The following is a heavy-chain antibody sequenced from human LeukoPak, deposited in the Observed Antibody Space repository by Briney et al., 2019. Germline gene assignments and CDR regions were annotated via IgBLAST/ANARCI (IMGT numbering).Heavy chain of an antibody. J-gene: IGHJ4*02. CDR2: INWNGGST. CDR3: ARVRTPYDFWSGSDFDY. V-gene: IGHV3-20*04. Sequence: PGGSLRLSCAASGFTFDDYGMSWVCQAPGKGLEWVSGINWNGGSTGYADSVKGRFTISRDNAKNSLYLQMNSLRAEDTALYYCARVRTPYDFWSGSDFDYWGQGTLVTVSS. D-gene: IGHD3-3*01. CDR1: GFTFDDYG.